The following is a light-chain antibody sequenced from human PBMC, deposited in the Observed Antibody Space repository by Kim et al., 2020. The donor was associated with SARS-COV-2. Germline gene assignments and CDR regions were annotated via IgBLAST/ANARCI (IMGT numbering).Light chain of an antibody. J-gene: IGKJ1*01. CDR1: QIVSTSY. CDR2: GAS. V-gene: IGKV3-20*01. CDR3: QQYGNSVR. Sequence: EVVLTQSPDTLSLFPGERATLSCRASQIVSTSYLAWYQQKPGQSPRLLIYGASNRASGIPDRFSGSGSGTEFTLTVSRLEPEDIGVYYCQQYGNSVRFGQGTKVDIK.